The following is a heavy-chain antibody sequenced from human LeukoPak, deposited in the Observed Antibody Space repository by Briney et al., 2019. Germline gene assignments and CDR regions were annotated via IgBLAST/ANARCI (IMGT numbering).Heavy chain of an antibody. CDR1: GGSISSSSYY. Sequence: SETLSLTCTVSGGSISSSSYYWGWIRQPPGKGLEWIGSIYYSGSTYYNPSLKSRVTISVDTSKNQFSLKLSSVTAADTAVYYCAGGRGYDILTGYVWGKGTTVTVSS. J-gene: IGHJ6*04. V-gene: IGHV4-39*07. D-gene: IGHD3-9*01. CDR2: IYYSGST. CDR3: AGGRGYDILTGYV.